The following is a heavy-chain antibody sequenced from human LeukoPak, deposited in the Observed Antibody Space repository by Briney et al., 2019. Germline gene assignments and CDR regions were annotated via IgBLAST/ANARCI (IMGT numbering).Heavy chain of an antibody. CDR1: GFTFSNAW. Sequence: GGSLRLSCATSGFTFSNAWMNWVRQAPGKGLEWVGRIRSNSDGGTMDYAAPVKGRFTLSRDDSKTTLYLQMNSLQTEDTAVYYCATDFYDSTWGQGTLVTVSS. D-gene: IGHD3-22*01. CDR2: IRSNSDGGTM. CDR3: ATDFYDST. J-gene: IGHJ5*02. V-gene: IGHV3-15*07.